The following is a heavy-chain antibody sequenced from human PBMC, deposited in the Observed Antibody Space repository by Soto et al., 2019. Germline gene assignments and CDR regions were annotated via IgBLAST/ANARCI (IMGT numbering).Heavy chain of an antibody. V-gene: IGHV1-18*01. CDR1: GYTFTNYV. D-gene: IGHD1-26*01. CDR3: ARDAGSESYIDY. J-gene: IGHJ4*02. CDR2: ISHFNGHT. Sequence: HVQLVQSGGEVKKPGASVKVSCKPSGYTFTNYVISCVRQAPGQGLEYMGWISHFNGHTTYAQKFQGIVTMTRETSASTADMELRILTNDDTAVYYCARDAGSESYIDYWGQGPLVSVSS.